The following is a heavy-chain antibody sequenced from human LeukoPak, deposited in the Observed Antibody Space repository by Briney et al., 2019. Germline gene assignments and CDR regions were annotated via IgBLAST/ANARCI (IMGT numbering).Heavy chain of an antibody. V-gene: IGHV4-39*07. J-gene: IGHJ5*02. CDR2: IYYSGST. Sequence: SETLSLTCTVSGGSISSSSYYWGWIRQPPGKGLEWIGSIYYSGSTYYNPSLKSRVTISVDTSKNQFSLKLSSVTAADTAVYYCARAYYTMVRGVANWFDPWGQGTLVTVSS. D-gene: IGHD3-10*01. CDR3: ARAYYTMVRGVANWFDP. CDR1: GGSISSSSYY.